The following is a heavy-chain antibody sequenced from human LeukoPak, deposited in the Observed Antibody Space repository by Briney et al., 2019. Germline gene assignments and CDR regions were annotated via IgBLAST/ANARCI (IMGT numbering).Heavy chain of an antibody. Sequence: SETLSLTCTVSGGSFSRYYWSWIRQPPGKGLEWIGYISYSGSTNFNPSLKSRVTISVDTSKNQFSLKLSSVTAADTAVYYCAREGTAGTNLNWFDPWGQGTLVTVSS. CDR2: ISYSGST. CDR3: AREGTAGTNLNWFDP. J-gene: IGHJ5*02. D-gene: IGHD1-1*01. CDR1: GGSFSRYY. V-gene: IGHV4-59*01.